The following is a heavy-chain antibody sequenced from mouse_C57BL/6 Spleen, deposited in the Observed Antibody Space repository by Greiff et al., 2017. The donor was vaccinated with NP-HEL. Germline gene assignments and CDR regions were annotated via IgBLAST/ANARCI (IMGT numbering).Heavy chain of an antibody. Sequence: QVQLKQPGAELVKPGASVKLSCKASGYTFTSYWMPWVKQRPGQGLEWIGMIHPNSGSTNYNEKFKSKATLTVDKSSSTAYMQLSSLTSEDSAVYYCARRYYGSSYWYFDVWGTGTTVTVSS. D-gene: IGHD1-1*01. CDR3: ARRYYGSSYWYFDV. CDR1: GYTFTSYW. CDR2: IHPNSGST. J-gene: IGHJ1*03. V-gene: IGHV1-64*01.